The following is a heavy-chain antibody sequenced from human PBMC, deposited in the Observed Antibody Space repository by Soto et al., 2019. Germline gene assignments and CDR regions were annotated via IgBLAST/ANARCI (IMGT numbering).Heavy chain of an antibody. Sequence: ASVKVSCKESGYTFTSYYMHWVRQAPGQGLEWMGIINPSGGSTSFAQKFQGRVTMTRDTSTSTVYMELSSLRSEDTAVYYCARELPTYYDFWSGYGYYYYGMDVWGQGTTVTVSS. CDR1: GYTFTSYY. D-gene: IGHD3-3*01. CDR3: ARELPTYYDFWSGYGYYYYGMDV. V-gene: IGHV1-46*01. CDR2: INPSGGST. J-gene: IGHJ6*02.